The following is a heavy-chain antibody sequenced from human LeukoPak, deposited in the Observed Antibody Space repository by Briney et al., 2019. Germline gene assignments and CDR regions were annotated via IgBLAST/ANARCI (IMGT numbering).Heavy chain of an antibody. Sequence: SVKVSCKASGGTFSSYAISWVRQAPGQGLEWIGRIIPILGIANYAQKFQGRVTITADKSTSTAYVELSSLRSEDTAVYYCARDVNTLTFDYWGQGTLVTVSS. V-gene: IGHV1-69*04. J-gene: IGHJ4*02. CDR1: GGTFSSYA. CDR2: IIPILGIA. D-gene: IGHD3-16*01. CDR3: ARDVNTLTFDY.